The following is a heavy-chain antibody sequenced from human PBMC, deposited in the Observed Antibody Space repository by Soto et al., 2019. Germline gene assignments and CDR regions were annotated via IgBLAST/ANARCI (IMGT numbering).Heavy chain of an antibody. V-gene: IGHV4-34*01. CDR2: INHSGST. CDR3: ARHGSRGYYYYYYGMDV. CDR1: GGSFSGYY. D-gene: IGHD3-10*01. Sequence: QVQLQQWGAGLLKPSETLSLTCAVYGGSFSGYYWSWIRQPPGKGLEWIGEINHSGSTNYNPSLKSRVTISVDTSKKQFSLKLSSVTAADTAVYYCARHGSRGYYYYYYGMDVWGQGTTVTVSS. J-gene: IGHJ6*02.